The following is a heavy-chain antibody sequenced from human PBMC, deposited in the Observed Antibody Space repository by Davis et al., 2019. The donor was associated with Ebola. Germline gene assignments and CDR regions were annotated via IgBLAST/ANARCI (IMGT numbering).Heavy chain of an antibody. CDR2: IGYSGGSS. CDR1: GVAMTYYA. D-gene: IGHD4-11*01. CDR3: TRIRAADYTNYLFDF. V-gene: IGHV3-23*01. Sequence: PGGSLRLSCAASGVAMTYYAMSWVRQAPGKGLEWVSGIGYSGGSSYNAESVKGRFTISKDNSKNTLYLEMNSLRVEDTAVYYCTRIRAADYTNYLFDFWGQGTLVTVSS. J-gene: IGHJ4*02.